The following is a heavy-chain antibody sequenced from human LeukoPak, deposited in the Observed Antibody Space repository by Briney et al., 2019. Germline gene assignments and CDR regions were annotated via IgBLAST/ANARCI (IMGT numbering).Heavy chain of an antibody. CDR2: ISSDGSKI. V-gene: IGHV3-30-3*01. J-gene: IGHJ4*02. CDR3: ARDCTSNSCSFDF. CDR1: GFNIATYH. Sequence: GGSLRLSCAASGFNIATYHMHWVRQAPGKGPGWVGLISSDGSKINYANAVQGRFTISRDNAKNSLYLQMNSLRDEDTAVYYCARDCTSNSCSFDFWGQGTLVTVSS. D-gene: IGHD2-2*01.